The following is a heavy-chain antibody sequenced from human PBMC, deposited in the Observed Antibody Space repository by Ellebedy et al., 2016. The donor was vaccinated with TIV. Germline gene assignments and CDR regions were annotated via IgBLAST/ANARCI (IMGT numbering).Heavy chain of an antibody. D-gene: IGHD3-10*01. CDR2: ISSNGGST. Sequence: GESLKISCSASGCTFSSYAMHWVRQAPGKGLEYVSAISSNGGSTYYADSVKGRFTISRDNSKNTLYLQMSSLRAEDTAVYYCVKEGNTMVRGVIITGDYYYYGMDVWGQGTTVTVSS. CDR3: VKEGNTMVRGVIITGDYYYYGMDV. J-gene: IGHJ6*02. V-gene: IGHV3-64D*06. CDR1: GCTFSSYA.